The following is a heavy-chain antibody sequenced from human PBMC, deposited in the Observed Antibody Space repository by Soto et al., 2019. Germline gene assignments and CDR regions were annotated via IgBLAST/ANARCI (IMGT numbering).Heavy chain of an antibody. CDR2: IWYDGSNK. CDR1: GFTFSNYG. Sequence: GWSLRLSCAAPGFTFSNYGMHWVRQAPGKGLEWVADIWYDGSNKYYADSVKGRFTISRDNSKNTLYLQMNSLRAEDTAVYYCARDDIPGRAVAIYGMDVWGQGTTVTVSS. CDR3: ARDDIPGRAVAIYGMDV. D-gene: IGHD6-19*01. V-gene: IGHV3-33*01. J-gene: IGHJ6*02.